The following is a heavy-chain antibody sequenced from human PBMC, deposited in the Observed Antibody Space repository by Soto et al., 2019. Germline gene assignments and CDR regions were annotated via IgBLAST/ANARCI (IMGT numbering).Heavy chain of an antibody. D-gene: IGHD3-22*01. Sequence: GGSLRLSCAASGFTFSSYGMHWVRQAPGKGLEWVAVIWYDGSNKYYADSVKGRFTISRDNSKNTLYLQMNSLRAEDRAVYYGARAGRSLGYYDSSGSTDENDHLDYWGQGTLVTVSS. CDR2: IWYDGSNK. V-gene: IGHV3-33*01. J-gene: IGHJ4*02. CDR3: ARAGRSLGYYDSSGSTDENDHLDY. CDR1: GFTFSSYG.